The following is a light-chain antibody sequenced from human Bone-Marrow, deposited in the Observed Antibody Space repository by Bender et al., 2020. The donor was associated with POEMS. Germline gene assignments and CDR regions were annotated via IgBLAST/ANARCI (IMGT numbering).Light chain of an antibody. CDR1: GSDVGLYSH. J-gene: IGLJ3*02. CDR3: SSYTTSVTLV. V-gene: IGLV2-14*01. Sequence: QSALTQPASVSGSPGQSITISCTGTGSDVGLYSHVSWYQQYPGKAPKLLLYDVTNRPSGVSNRFSGSKSGNTASLTISGLQGEDEADYYCSSYTTSVTLVFGGGTKLTVL. CDR2: DVT.